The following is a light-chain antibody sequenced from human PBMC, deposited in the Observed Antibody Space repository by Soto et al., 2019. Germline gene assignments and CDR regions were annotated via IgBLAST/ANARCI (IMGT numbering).Light chain of an antibody. Sequence: QSALTQLASVSGSPRQSITICCTENRSDVGGYNYVYWHQQHPGKAPKLMIYDVTNRPSGVSDRFSGSKSGNTASLTISGLQAEDEADYYCSSYTSSSTYVFGAGTKVTVL. CDR1: RSDVGGYNY. CDR3: SSYTSSSTYV. CDR2: DVT. J-gene: IGLJ1*01. V-gene: IGLV2-14*01.